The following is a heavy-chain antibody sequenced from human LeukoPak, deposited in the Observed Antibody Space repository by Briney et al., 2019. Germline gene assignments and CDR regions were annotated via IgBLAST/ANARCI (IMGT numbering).Heavy chain of an antibody. Sequence: GGSLRLSCAASGFTFSSYAMHWVRQAPGKGLEWVAVISYDGSNKYYADSVKGRFTISRDNSKNTLYLQMNSLRAEDTAVYNCARGPQVVPAAISGYFDYWGQGTLVTVSS. CDR3: ARGPQVVPAAISGYFDY. CDR1: GFTFSSYA. D-gene: IGHD2-2*02. CDR2: ISYDGSNK. J-gene: IGHJ4*02. V-gene: IGHV3-30*04.